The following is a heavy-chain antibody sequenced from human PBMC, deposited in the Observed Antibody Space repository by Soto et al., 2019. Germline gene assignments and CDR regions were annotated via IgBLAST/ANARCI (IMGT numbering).Heavy chain of an antibody. CDR1: GYTFTGYY. V-gene: IGHV1-2*04. D-gene: IGHD4-17*01. CDR2: INPNSGGT. CDR3: ATTGGDYETHYFDN. Sequence: ASVKVSCKASGYTFTGYYMHWVRQAPGQGLEWMGWINPNSGGTNYAQKFQGWVTMTRDTSISTAYMELSRLRSDDTAVYYCATTGGDYETHYFDNWAQGTRVTVSS. J-gene: IGHJ4*02.